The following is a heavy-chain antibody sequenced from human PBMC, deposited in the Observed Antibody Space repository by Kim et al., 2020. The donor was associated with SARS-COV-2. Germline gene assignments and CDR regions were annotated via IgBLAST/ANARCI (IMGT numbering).Heavy chain of an antibody. CDR3: ARADETAAGTREQWPRGGMDV. D-gene: IGHD6-13*01. CDR2: ISAYNGNT. V-gene: IGHV1-18*01. Sequence: ASVKVSCKASGYTFTSYGISWVRQAPGQGLEWMGWISAYNGNTNYAQKLQGRVTMTTDTSTSTAYMELRSLRSDDTAVYYCARADETAAGTREQWPRGGMDVWGQGTTVTVSS. J-gene: IGHJ6*02. CDR1: GYTFTSYG.